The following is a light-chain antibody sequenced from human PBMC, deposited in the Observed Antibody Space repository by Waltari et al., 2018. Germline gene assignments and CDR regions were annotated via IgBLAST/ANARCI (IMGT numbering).Light chain of an antibody. V-gene: IGKV1D-12*01. CDR3: QQATSFPIT. Sequence: DIQLTQSPSSVSASGGGRVTITCRASQGISIWLAWVQQKPGTAPKRLIYAVSSLQSGVPSRFSGSVSGTDFTLTINSLQPEDFATYYCQQATSFPITFGPGTKVDIK. CDR1: QGISIW. J-gene: IGKJ3*01. CDR2: AVS.